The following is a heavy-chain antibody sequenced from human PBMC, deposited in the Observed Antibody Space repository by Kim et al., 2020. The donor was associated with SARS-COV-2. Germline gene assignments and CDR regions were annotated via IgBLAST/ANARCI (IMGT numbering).Heavy chain of an antibody. CDR2: ISSSGSTI. Sequence: GGSLRLSCAASGFTFSDYYMSWIRQAPGKGLEWVSYISSSGSTIYYADSVKGRFTISRDNAKNSLYLQMNSLRAEDTAVYYCARERSRCSSTSCYRMNWFDPWGQGTLVTVSS. CDR3: ARERSRCSSTSCYRMNWFDP. J-gene: IGHJ5*02. CDR1: GFTFSDYY. V-gene: IGHV3-11*04. D-gene: IGHD2-2*02.